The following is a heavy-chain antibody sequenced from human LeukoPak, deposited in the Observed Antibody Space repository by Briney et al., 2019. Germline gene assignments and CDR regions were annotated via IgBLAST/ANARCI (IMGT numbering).Heavy chain of an antibody. V-gene: IGHV1-2*02. D-gene: IGHD3-3*01. Sequence: ASVKVSFKASGYTLTGYYMHWVRQAPGQGLEWMGWMNPNSGGTKYAQKFQGRVTMARDTSISTAYMELSRLRSDDTAVYYCASECVFGVVITHNWFDPWGQGTLVTVSS. J-gene: IGHJ5*02. CDR3: ASECVFGVVITHNWFDP. CDR1: GYTLTGYY. CDR2: MNPNSGGT.